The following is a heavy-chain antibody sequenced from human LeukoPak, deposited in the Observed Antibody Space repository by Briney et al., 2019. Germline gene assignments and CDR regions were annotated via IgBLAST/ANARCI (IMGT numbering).Heavy chain of an antibody. J-gene: IGHJ3*02. D-gene: IGHD3-22*01. Sequence: SQTLSLTCTVSGGSISSGSYYWSWIRQPAGKGLEWIGRIYTSGSTNCNPSLKSRVTISVDTSKNQFSLKLSSVTAADTAVYYCARDHDPYYYDSSGYAFDIWGQGTMVTVSS. V-gene: IGHV4-61*02. CDR2: IYTSGST. CDR1: GGSISSGSYY. CDR3: ARDHDPYYYDSSGYAFDI.